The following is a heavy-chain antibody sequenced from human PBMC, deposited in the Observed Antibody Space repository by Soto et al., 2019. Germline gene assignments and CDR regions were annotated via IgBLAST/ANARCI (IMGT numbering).Heavy chain of an antibody. D-gene: IGHD6-6*01. J-gene: IGHJ4*02. V-gene: IGHV4-4*02. CDR2: IYHSGST. CDR1: GGSISSSNW. CDR3: ARGFSVRSKEKYGDSYVARSVDY. Sequence: QVQLQESGPGLVKPSGTLSLTCAVSGGSISSSNWWSWVRQPPGKGLEWIGEIYHSGSTNYNPSLKSRVPISVDKSKNQFSLKLSSVTAADTAVYYCARGFSVRSKEKYGDSYVARSVDYWGQGTLVTVSS.